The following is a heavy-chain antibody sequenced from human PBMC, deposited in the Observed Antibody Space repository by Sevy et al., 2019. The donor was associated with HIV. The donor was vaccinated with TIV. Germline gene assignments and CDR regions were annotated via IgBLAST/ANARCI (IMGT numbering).Heavy chain of an antibody. D-gene: IGHD1-26*01. V-gene: IGHV4-34*01. CDR2: INHSGST. CDR3: ARGGLSGSYSRGFDY. Sequence: SETLSLTCAVYGGSFSGYYRSWIRQPPGKGLEWIGEINHSGSTNYNPSLKSRVTISVDTSKNQFSLKLSSVTAADTAVYYCARGGLSGSYSRGFDYWGQGTLVTVSS. CDR1: GGSFSGYY. J-gene: IGHJ4*02.